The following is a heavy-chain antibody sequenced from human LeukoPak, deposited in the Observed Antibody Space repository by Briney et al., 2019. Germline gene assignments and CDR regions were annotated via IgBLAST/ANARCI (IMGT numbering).Heavy chain of an antibody. CDR3: ASSIFLRSYYYYYMDI. J-gene: IGHJ6*03. Sequence: ASVKVSCKASGYTFTSFGISWVRQAPGQGLEWMGWISAYNGNTNYAQKFQGRVTITTDESTSTAYMELSSLRSEDTAVYYCASSIFLRSYYYYYMDIWGKGTTVTVSS. D-gene: IGHD3-3*01. V-gene: IGHV1-18*01. CDR1: GYTFTSFG. CDR2: ISAYNGNT.